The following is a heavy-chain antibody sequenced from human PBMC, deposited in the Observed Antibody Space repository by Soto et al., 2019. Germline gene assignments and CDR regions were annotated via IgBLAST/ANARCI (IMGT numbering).Heavy chain of an antibody. CDR3: AKRGSPTSWYWFDP. CDR1: GVNFSSHA. J-gene: IGHJ5*02. CDR2: LSNGGGST. Sequence: EVQLLESGGGLVQPGGSLRLSCAASGVNFSSHAMSWVRQAPGKGLEWVSTLSNGGGSTYYADSVKGRFTISRDISKNTLFLQMNSLRAEDTAVYYCAKRGSPTSWYWFDPWGQGTLVTVSS. V-gene: IGHV3-23*01. D-gene: IGHD2-2*01.